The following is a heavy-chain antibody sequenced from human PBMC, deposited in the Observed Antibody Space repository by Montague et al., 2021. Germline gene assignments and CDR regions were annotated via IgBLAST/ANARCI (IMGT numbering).Heavy chain of an antibody. V-gene: IGHV4-39*01. CDR2: IYYSGST. CDR1: GGSISSSSYY. CDR3: ASSSRGRWLQCYFDY. D-gene: IGHD5-24*01. J-gene: IGHJ4*02. Sequence: SETRSLTCTVSGGSISSSSYYWGWIRQPPGKGLEWIGSIYYSGSTYYNPSLKSRVTISVDTSKNQFSLKLSSVTAADTAVYYCASSSRGRWLQCYFDYWGQGTLVNVAS.